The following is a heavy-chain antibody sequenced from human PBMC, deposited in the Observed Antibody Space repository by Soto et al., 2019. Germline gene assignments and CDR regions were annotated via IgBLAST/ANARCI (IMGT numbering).Heavy chain of an antibody. Sequence: RVESLKISCKGSGYSFAGSWICWFLQMPGKVLEWVGFIYPGDSDTRYSPSFQGQVTISADKSISTAYLQWSSLKASDTAMYYCARHSNGLGMFDPWGQGTLVTVSS. CDR1: GYSFAGSW. CDR2: IYPGDSDT. D-gene: IGHD4-17*01. CDR3: ARHSNGLGMFDP. J-gene: IGHJ5*02. V-gene: IGHV5-51*01.